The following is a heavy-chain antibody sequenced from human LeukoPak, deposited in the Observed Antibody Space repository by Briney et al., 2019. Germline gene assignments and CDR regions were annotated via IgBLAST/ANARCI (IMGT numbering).Heavy chain of an antibody. CDR3: ARVSSVPTPRALDY. J-gene: IGHJ4*02. CDR2: ISGSSNYI. V-gene: IGHV3-21*01. D-gene: IGHD4/OR15-4a*01. Sequence: GGSLRLSCAASGFTFSTYSMNWVRQAPGRGPEWVSSISGSSNYIFYTDSVKGRFTSSRDNAKNSLYLQMNSLRVEDTGVYFCARVSSVPTPRALDYWGQGTLVTVSS. CDR1: GFTFSTYS.